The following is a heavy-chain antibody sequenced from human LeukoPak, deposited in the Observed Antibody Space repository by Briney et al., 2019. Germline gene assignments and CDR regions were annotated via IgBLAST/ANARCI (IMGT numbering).Heavy chain of an antibody. Sequence: ASVKVSCKASGYTFTSYDINWVRQATGQGLEWMGWTNPNSGNTGYAQKFQGRVTMTRNTSISTAYMELSSLRSEDTAVYYCARVVSSRGYGSGSYYKDYWGQGTLVTVSS. V-gene: IGHV1-8*01. CDR1: GYTFTSYD. D-gene: IGHD3-10*01. CDR2: TNPNSGNT. J-gene: IGHJ4*02. CDR3: ARVVSSRGYGSGSYYKDY.